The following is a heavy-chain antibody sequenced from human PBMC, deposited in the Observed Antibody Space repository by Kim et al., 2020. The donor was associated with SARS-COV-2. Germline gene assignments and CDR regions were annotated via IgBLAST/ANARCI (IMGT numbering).Heavy chain of an antibody. CDR1: GYIFTNYW. J-gene: IGHJ3*02. Sequence: GESLKISCRGSGYIFTNYWINWVRQMPGKGLEWMGKIDPSDSYTNYNPSFQGHVTMSIDKSINTAYLQWSGLEASDTAMYYCAKPDEDSLAWGAEAFDIWGQGTMVTVSS. D-gene: IGHD3-16*01. V-gene: IGHV5-10-1*01. CDR3: AKPDEDSLAWGAEAFDI. CDR2: IDPSDSYT.